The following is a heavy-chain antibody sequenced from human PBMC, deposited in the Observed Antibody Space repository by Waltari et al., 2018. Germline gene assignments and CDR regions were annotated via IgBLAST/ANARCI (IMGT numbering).Heavy chain of an antibody. Sequence: QVQLVESGGGAVQPGRSLRLSCAASGFTFRSYGMNWVRQAPGKGLEWVAVKWYDGNDEYYAEAVRGRFTISRYNSKSMVFLQMNSLRVEDTALYYCARGTRVQPPDYWGQGTLVTVSS. J-gene: IGHJ4*02. D-gene: IGHD4-4*01. CDR3: ARGTRVQPPDY. CDR2: KWYDGNDE. V-gene: IGHV3-33*01. CDR1: GFTFRSYG.